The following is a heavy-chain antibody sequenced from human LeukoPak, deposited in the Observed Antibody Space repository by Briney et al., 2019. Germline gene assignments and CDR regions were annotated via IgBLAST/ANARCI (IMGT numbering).Heavy chain of an antibody. CDR2: MYPSGSS. V-gene: IGHV4-61*02. CDR3: ARGESSSSALYYYYYYMDV. D-gene: IGHD6-6*01. J-gene: IGHJ6*03. CDR1: GGSISSGTYY. Sequence: PSQTLSLTCTVSGGSISSGTYYWSSVRQPAGKGLEWIGRMYPSGSSNYNPSLKSRVTISLDTSKNQFSLNLSSVTAADTAMYYCARGESSSSALYYYYYYMDVWGKGTTVTVSS.